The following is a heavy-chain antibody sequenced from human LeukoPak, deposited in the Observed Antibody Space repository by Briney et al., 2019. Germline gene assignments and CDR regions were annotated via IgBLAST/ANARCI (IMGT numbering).Heavy chain of an antibody. D-gene: IGHD3-9*01. CDR3: ARDRGVLRYFDWFLHGEEAFDP. J-gene: IGHJ5*02. Sequence: SETLSLTCTVSGGSISSDYWSWIRQPAGKGLEWIGRIYTSGSTNYNPSLTSRVTMSVDTSKNQFSLKLSSVTAADTAVYYCARDRGVLRYFDWFLHGEEAFDPWGQGTLVTVSS. V-gene: IGHV4-4*07. CDR1: GGSISSDY. CDR2: IYTSGST.